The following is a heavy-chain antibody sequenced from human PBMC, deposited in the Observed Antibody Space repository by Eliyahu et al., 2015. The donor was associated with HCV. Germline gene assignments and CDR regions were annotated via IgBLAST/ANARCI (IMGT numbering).Heavy chain of an antibody. V-gene: IGHV1-24*01. Sequence: QVQLVQSGAEVKKPGASVKVSCKVSGYTLTELXMHWVRQAPGKGLEWMGGFDPEEGETIYAQNFQGRVTMTEDSSTDTAYMELSSLRYEDTAVFYCATFPWGAVAGYSGSRTVMSYWGQGTLVSVSS. CDR3: ATFPWGAVAGYSGSRTVMSY. CDR1: GYTLTELX. CDR2: FDPEEGET. D-gene: IGHD3-16*01. J-gene: IGHJ4*02.